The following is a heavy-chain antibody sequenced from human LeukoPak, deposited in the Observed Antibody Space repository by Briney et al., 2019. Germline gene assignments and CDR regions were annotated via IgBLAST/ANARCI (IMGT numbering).Heavy chain of an antibody. D-gene: IGHD2-2*01. CDR3: AKDCSSTSCYGG. J-gene: IGHJ6*04. Sequence: GGSLRLSCAASGFTFDDYAVYWVRQAPGKGLEWVSAISGSGGSTYYADSVKGRFTISRDNSKNTLYLQMNSLRAEDTAVYYCAKDCSSTSCYGGWGKGTTVTVSS. CDR1: GFTFDDYA. CDR2: ISGSGGST. V-gene: IGHV3-23*01.